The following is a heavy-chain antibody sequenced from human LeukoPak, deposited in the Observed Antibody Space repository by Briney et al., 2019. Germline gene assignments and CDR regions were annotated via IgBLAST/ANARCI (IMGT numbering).Heavy chain of an antibody. Sequence: PGGSLRLSCVASGFTFSSYAMSWVRQAPGRGLEWFSSINGSGAETWYTDSVKGRFTISRDNSENTLYLQMNSLRAEDTAVYHSAKDYRGSDPMFDYWGQGTLVTVSS. CDR3: AKDYRGSDPMFDY. CDR2: INGSGAET. D-gene: IGHD3-10*01. J-gene: IGHJ4*02. CDR1: GFTFSSYA. V-gene: IGHV3-23*01.